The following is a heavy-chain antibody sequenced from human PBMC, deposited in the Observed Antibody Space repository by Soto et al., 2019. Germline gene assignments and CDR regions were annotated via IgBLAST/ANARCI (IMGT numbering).Heavy chain of an antibody. Sequence: PSETLSLTCTVSGGSISGSYWSWIRQPPDKKPEWIAFIFYDGSPNYNPSLRSRVTISVDTSRNQFSLKMTSLTAADTAVYYCAKGGPSSQWFDPWGQGTLVTVSS. V-gene: IGHV4-59*01. CDR3: AKGGPSSQWFDP. CDR2: IFYDGSP. J-gene: IGHJ5*02. D-gene: IGHD6-13*01. CDR1: GGSISGSY.